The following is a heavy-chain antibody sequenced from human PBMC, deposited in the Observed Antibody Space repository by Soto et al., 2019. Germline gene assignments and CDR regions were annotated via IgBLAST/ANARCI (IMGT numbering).Heavy chain of an antibody. CDR1: GFTFTSSA. Sequence: GASVKVSCKASGFTFTSSAVQWVRQARGQRLEWIGWIVVGSGNTNYAQKFQERVTITRDMSTSTAYMELSSLRAEDTAVYYCAGTESRSSSTQFDYWGQGALVTVSS. V-gene: IGHV1-58*01. CDR2: IVVGSGNT. J-gene: IGHJ4*02. D-gene: IGHD6-6*01. CDR3: AGTESRSSSTQFDY.